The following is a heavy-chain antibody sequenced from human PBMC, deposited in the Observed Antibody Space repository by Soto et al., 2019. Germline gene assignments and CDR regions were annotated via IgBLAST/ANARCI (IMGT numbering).Heavy chain of an antibody. V-gene: IGHV3-23*01. CDR3: AKDPPTYYYDSSDREYFQH. CDR2: ISGSGGST. Sequence: PGGSLRLSCAASGFTFSSYAMSWVRQAPGKGLEWVSAISGSGGSTYYADSVKGRFTISRDNSKNTLYLQMNSLRAEDTAVYYCAKDPPTYYYDSSDREYFQHWGQGTLVTVSS. J-gene: IGHJ1*01. D-gene: IGHD3-22*01. CDR1: GFTFSSYA.